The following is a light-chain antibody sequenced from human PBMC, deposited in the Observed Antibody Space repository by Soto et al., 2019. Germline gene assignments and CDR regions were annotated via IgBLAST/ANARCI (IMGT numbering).Light chain of an antibody. Sequence: DIQMTQSPSTLSGSVVDRVKINCLASQTISSWLAWYQQKPGKAPKLLIYKASTLKSGVPSRFSGSGSGTEFTLTISSLQPDDFATYYCQHYNSYSEACGQGTKVDIK. CDR1: QTISSW. CDR3: QHYNSYSEA. V-gene: IGKV1-5*03. CDR2: KAS. J-gene: IGKJ1*01.